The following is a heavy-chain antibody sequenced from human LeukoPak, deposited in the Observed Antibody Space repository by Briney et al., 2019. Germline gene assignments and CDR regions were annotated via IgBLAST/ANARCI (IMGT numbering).Heavy chain of an antibody. V-gene: IGHV1-3*01. CDR1: GYTFTSYA. CDR2: INAGNGNT. CDR3: ARGTHKWTYDY. Sequence: GASVNVSCKASGYTFTSYAMHWVRQAPGQRLEWMGWINAGNGNTKYSQKFQGRVTITRDTSTSTAYMELSSLRSEDTAVYYCARGTHKWTYDYWGQGTLVTVSS. D-gene: IGHD2-8*01. J-gene: IGHJ4*02.